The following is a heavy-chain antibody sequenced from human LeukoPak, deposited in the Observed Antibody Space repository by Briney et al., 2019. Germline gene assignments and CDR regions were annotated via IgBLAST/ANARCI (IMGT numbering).Heavy chain of an antibody. D-gene: IGHD4-17*01. J-gene: IGHJ5*02. CDR3: ARDSSDGDYVWSPRAAWFDP. Sequence: SETLSLTCTVSGGSISSSSYYWGWIRQPPGKGLEWIGSIYHSGSTNYNPSLKSRVTISVDKSKNQFSLKLSSVTAADTAVYYCARDSSDGDYVWSPRAAWFDPWGQGTLVTVSS. CDR2: IYHSGST. V-gene: IGHV4-39*07. CDR1: GGSISSSSYY.